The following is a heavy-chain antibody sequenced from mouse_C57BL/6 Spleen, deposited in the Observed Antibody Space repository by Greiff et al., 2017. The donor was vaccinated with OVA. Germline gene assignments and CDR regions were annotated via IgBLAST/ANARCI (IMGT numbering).Heavy chain of an antibody. CDR3: AISYDYDGHWYFDV. CDR2: ISDGGSYT. J-gene: IGHJ1*03. Sequence: EVKVVESGGGLVKPGGSLKLSCAASGFTFSSYAMSWVRQTPEKRLEWVATISDGGSYTYYPDNVKGRFTISRDNAKNNLYLQMRHLNSENTAMYYGAISYDYDGHWYFDVWGTGTTVTVSA. V-gene: IGHV5-4*03. CDR1: GFTFSSYA. D-gene: IGHD2-4*01.